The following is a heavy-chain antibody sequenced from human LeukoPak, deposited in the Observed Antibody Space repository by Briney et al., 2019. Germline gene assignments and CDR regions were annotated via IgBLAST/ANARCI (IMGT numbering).Heavy chain of an antibody. J-gene: IGHJ4*02. CDR3: ARGPSGYHNT. D-gene: IGHD5-12*01. V-gene: IGHV3-74*01. Sequence: GGSLRLSCAASGFTFSSYEMNWVRQAPGKGLVWVSRINTDGSSTNYADSVKGRFTISRDNSKNTLYLQMNSLRAEDTAVYYCARGPSGYHNTGGQGTLVTVSS. CDR1: GFTFSSYE. CDR2: INTDGSST.